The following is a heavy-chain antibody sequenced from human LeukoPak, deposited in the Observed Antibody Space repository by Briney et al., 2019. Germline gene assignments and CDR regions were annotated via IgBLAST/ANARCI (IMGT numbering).Heavy chain of an antibody. Sequence: PSGTLSLTCAVSGGSISSSNWWSWVRQPPGKGLEWIGEIYHSGSTNYNPSLKSRVTISVDTSKNQFSLRLSSVTAADTAVYYCARENDRYGRIDYWGQGTQVTVSS. CDR1: GGSISSSNW. D-gene: IGHD5-18*01. CDR3: ARENDRYGRIDY. V-gene: IGHV4-4*02. CDR2: IYHSGST. J-gene: IGHJ4*02.